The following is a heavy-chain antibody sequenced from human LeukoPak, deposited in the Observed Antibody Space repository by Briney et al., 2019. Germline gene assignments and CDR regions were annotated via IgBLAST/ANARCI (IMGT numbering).Heavy chain of an antibody. J-gene: IGHJ6*02. V-gene: IGHV1-3*01. CDR2: INAGNGNT. D-gene: IGHD2-2*01. CDR1: GYTFTSYA. CDR3: ARAANSQGVSSTSRMDV. Sequence: ASVKVSCKASGYTFTSYAMHWVRQAPGQRLEWMGWINAGNGNTKYSQKFQGRVTITRDTSASTAYMELSSLRSEDTAVYYCARAANSQGVSSTSRMDVWGQGTTVTVSS.